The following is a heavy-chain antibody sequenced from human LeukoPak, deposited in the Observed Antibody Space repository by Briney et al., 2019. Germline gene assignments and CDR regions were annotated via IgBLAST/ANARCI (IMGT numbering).Heavy chain of an antibody. CDR2: ISSSSSYI. D-gene: IGHD3-9*01. CDR3: ARDQDYDILTGPPGYFDY. Sequence: PGGSLSFSFPASGLPFSSYRMNWVRKAPGKGLEWVSSISSSSSYIYYADSVKGRFTISRDNAKNSLYLQMNSLRAEDTAVYYCARDQDYDILTGPPGYFDYWGQGTLVTVSS. CDR1: GLPFSSYR. V-gene: IGHV3-21*01. J-gene: IGHJ4*02.